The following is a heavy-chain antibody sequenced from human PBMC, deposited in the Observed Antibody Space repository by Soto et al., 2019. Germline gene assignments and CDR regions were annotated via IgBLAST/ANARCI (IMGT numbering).Heavy chain of an antibody. CDR2: IGRASSYL. CDR1: GFTFSSYN. CDR3: VRERGLTFGGFIRGMDV. Sequence: EVQLVESGGGLVKPGGSLRVSCAASGFTFSSYNMNWVRQAPGKGLEWVSSIGRASSYLYYADSVKGRFTISRDNAKNSLFLQMNSLRADDTAVYYCVRERGLTFGGFIRGMDVWGQGTTVTGSS. D-gene: IGHD3-16*01. J-gene: IGHJ6*02. V-gene: IGHV3-21*06.